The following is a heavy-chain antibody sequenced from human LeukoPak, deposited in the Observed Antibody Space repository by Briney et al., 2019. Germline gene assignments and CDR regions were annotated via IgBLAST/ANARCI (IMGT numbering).Heavy chain of an antibody. J-gene: IGHJ4*02. V-gene: IGHV1-18*01. CDR3: ATRVTYYYDSSDLIDY. CDR2: ISAYNGNT. CDR1: GGTFSSYA. D-gene: IGHD3-22*01. Sequence: ASVKVSCKASGGTFSSYAISWVRQAPGQGLEWMGWISAYNGNTNYAQKLQGRVTMTTDTSTSTAYMELRSLRSDDTAVYYCATRVTYYYDSSDLIDYWGQGTLVTVSS.